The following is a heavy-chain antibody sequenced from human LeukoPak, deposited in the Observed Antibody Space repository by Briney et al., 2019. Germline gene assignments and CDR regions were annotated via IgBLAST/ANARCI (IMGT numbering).Heavy chain of an antibody. J-gene: IGHJ4*02. CDR3: AQNFYDSSGLYFDY. V-gene: IGHV3-21*01. CDR1: GFTFNNYA. CDR2: ISSSSNYI. Sequence: PGGSLRLSCAASGFTFNNYAMSWVRQAPGKGLEWVSSISSSSNYIYYADSVKGRFTISRDNAKNSLYLQMNSLRAADTAVYYCAQNFYDSSGLYFDYWGQGTLVTVSS. D-gene: IGHD3-22*01.